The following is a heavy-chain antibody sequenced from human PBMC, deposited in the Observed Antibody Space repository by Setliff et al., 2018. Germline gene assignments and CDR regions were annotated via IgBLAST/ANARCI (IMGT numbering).Heavy chain of an antibody. CDR2: IHYSGST. CDR3: ARSPSSGAYWNPRPFYSDY. D-gene: IGHD1-26*01. V-gene: IGHV4-39*02. CDR1: GGSISGNSHY. J-gene: IGHJ4*02. Sequence: SETLSLTCTVSGGSISGNSHYWGWIRQPPGKGLEWIGSIHYSGSTYYNPSLESRVTISVDTSKNHFSLKVNSVTAADTALYYCARSPSSGAYWNPRPFYSDYWGQGTLVTVSS.